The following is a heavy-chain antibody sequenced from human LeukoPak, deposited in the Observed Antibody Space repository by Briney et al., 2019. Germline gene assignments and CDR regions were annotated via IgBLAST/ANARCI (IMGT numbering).Heavy chain of an antibody. CDR3: ARASGGSLQDFDY. CDR1: GFTFSSYA. V-gene: IGHV3-23*01. CDR2: ISGSGGST. Sequence: GGSLRLSCAASGFTFSSYAMSWVRQAPGKGLEWVSAISGSGGSTYYADSVKGRFTISRDNAKNSLYLQMNSLRAEDTAVYYCARASGGSLQDFDYWGQGTLVTVSS. D-gene: IGHD2-15*01. J-gene: IGHJ4*02.